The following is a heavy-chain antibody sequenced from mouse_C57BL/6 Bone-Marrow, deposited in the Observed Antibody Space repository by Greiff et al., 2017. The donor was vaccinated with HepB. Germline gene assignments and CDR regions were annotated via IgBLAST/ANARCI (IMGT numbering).Heavy chain of an antibody. D-gene: IGHD1-1*01. V-gene: IGHV1-82*01. CDR1: GYAFSSSW. Sequence: VQVVESGPELVKPGASVKISCKASGYAFSSSWMNWVKQRPGKGLEWIGRIYPGDGDTNYNGKFKGKATLTADKSSSTAYMQLSSLTSEDSAVYFCAIGSWGNYFDYWGQGTTLTVSS. CDR2: IYPGDGDT. CDR3: AIGSWGNYFDY. J-gene: IGHJ2*01.